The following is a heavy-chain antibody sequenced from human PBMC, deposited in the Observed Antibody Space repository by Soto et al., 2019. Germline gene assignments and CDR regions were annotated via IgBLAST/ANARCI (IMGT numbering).Heavy chain of an antibody. Sequence: ALGPLRLCCAVAEVTSSSYWMSCVSKAPGKGLEWVATIRQDGSEKHYVDSVKGRFTISRDNAKNSLYLQMNSLRAEDTAVYYCARSCGSDSCSYYCDYWGQGPLVTAS. CDR3: ARSCGSDSCSYYCDY. CDR1: EVTSSSYW. J-gene: IGHJ4*02. V-gene: IGHV3-7*01. D-gene: IGHD2-21*02. CDR2: IRQDGSEK.